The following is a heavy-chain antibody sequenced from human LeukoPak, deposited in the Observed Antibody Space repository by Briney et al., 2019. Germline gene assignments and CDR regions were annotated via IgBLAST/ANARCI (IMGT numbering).Heavy chain of an antibody. V-gene: IGHV3-7*01. J-gene: IGHJ4*02. CDR1: GFTFSTYW. Sequence: GGSLRLSCVASGFTFSTYWMSWVRQAPGRGLEWVANIKQDGSAKDYVDSVKGRFTISRDNAKNSLYLQMNSLRAEDTAVYYCARGSTAAANFDFWGPGILVSVSS. D-gene: IGHD2-2*01. CDR2: IKQDGSAK. CDR3: ARGSTAAANFDF.